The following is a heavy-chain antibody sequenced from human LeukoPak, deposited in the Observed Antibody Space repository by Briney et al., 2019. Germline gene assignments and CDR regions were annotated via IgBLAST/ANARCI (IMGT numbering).Heavy chain of an antibody. Sequence: VSVKVSCKASGYTFTGYYMHWVRQAPGQGLEWMGRINPNSGGTNYAQKFQGRVTMTRDTSISTAYMELSRLRSDDTAVYYCARGDQITIFGVVIGTDYYYYGMDVWGQGTTVTVSS. CDR1: GYTFTGYY. CDR3: ARGDQITIFGVVIGTDYYYYGMDV. J-gene: IGHJ6*02. D-gene: IGHD3-3*01. V-gene: IGHV1-2*06. CDR2: INPNSGGT.